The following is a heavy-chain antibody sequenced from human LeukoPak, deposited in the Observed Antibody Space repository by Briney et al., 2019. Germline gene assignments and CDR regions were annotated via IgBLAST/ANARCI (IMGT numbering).Heavy chain of an antibody. CDR1: GFPFETNA. V-gene: IGHV3-23*01. D-gene: IGHD2-21*01. CDR2: IGNTET. CDR3: AKDWIMCMRVFDCFDT. Sequence: GGSLRLSCATSGFPFETNAMSWVRQAPGKGLEWVATIGNTETFYADSVTGRFTTSRDNSKNTVNLQMSRLRVEDTAIYYCAKDWIMCMRVFDCFDTWGQGTLVTVSS. J-gene: IGHJ4*02.